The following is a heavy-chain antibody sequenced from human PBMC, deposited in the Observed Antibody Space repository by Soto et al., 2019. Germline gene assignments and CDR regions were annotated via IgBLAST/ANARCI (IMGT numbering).Heavy chain of an antibody. D-gene: IGHD4-4*01. J-gene: IGHJ3*02. CDR2: INPSGGST. CDR3: ARQPVEMTTIGGVFDI. CDR1: GYTFTSYY. Sequence: ASVKVSCKASGYTFTSYYMHWVRQAPGQGLEWMGIINPSGGSTSYAQKFQGRVTMTRDTSTSTVYMELSSLRSEDTAVYYCARQPVEMTTIGGVFDIWGQGTMVTVSS. V-gene: IGHV1-46*01.